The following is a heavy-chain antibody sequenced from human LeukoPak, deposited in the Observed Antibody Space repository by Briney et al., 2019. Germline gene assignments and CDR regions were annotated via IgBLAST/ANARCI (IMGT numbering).Heavy chain of an antibody. CDR2: IIPIFGTA. CDR1: GGTFSSYT. D-gene: IGHD2-2*01. Sequence: ASVKVSCKASGGTFSSYTISWVRQAPGQGLEWMGGIIPIFGTANYAQKFQGRVTITADESTSTAYMELSSLRSEDTAVYYCARGHCSSTSCAIDYWGQGTLVTVSS. J-gene: IGHJ4*02. CDR3: ARGHCSSTSCAIDY. V-gene: IGHV1-69*01.